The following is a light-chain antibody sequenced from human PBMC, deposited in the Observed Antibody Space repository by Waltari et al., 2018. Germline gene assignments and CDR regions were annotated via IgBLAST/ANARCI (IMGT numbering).Light chain of an antibody. CDR3: AAWDGSLNGWV. CDR1: SSNIGRNT. V-gene: IGLV1-44*01. Sequence: QSVLTQPPSASGTPGQRVTISCSGSSSNIGRNTVTWYQQFPGPAPKLLISTNSQRPSGAPDRFPGSKSGTSASLAISGLQSEDEADYYCAAWDGSLNGWVFGGGTKLTVL. CDR2: TNS. J-gene: IGLJ3*02.